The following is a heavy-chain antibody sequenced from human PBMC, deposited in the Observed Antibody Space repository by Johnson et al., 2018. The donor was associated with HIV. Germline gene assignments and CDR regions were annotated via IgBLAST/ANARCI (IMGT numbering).Heavy chain of an antibody. CDR2: ISYDGSNK. J-gene: IGHJ3*02. CDR3: ARGGKRVMAAFDS. Sequence: QVQLVESGGGVVQPGRSLRLSCAASAFTSSSYSMHWVRQAPGKGLEWVAVISYDGSNKYYADSVKGRFTISRDNSKNTLYLQMNSLRAEDTAVYYCARGGKRVMAAFDSWGQGTMVTVSS. V-gene: IGHV3-30-3*01. D-gene: IGHD3-16*01. CDR1: AFTSSSYS.